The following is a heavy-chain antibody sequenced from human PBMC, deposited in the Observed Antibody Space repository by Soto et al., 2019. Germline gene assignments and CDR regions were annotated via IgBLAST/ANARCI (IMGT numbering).Heavy chain of an antibody. CDR1: GFNFASYA. Sequence: GLSLRLSCAASGFNFASYAMSWVRQAPEKGLEWVSAVSGSGTDTYYADSVKGRLTISRDNSKNTLYLQLNNLRDGDTAVYYCARIHMAAAADCWGRGTLVTVSS. CDR2: VSGSGTDT. D-gene: IGHD6-13*01. CDR3: ARIHMAAAADC. V-gene: IGHV3-23*01. J-gene: IGHJ5*01.